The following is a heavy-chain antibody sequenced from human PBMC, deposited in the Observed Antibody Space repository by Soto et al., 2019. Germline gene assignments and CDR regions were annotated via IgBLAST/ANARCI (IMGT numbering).Heavy chain of an antibody. CDR1: GYTLTELS. Sequence: ASVKVSCKVSGYTLTELSMHWVRQAPGKGLEWMGGFDPEDGETIYAQKFQGRVTMTEDTSTDTAYMELSSLRSEDTAVYYCATDLRSFAVTTFDYWGQGTLVTVSS. D-gene: IGHD4-17*01. V-gene: IGHV1-24*01. J-gene: IGHJ4*02. CDR2: FDPEDGET. CDR3: ATDLRSFAVTTFDY.